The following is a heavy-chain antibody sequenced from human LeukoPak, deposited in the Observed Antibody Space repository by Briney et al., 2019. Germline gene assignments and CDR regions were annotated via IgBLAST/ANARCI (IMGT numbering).Heavy chain of an antibody. CDR2: IYPVDSDT. CDR1: GYXXTSYW. D-gene: IGHD6-6*01. V-gene: IGHV5-51*01. Sequence: ISCKXXGYXXTSYWIGWVRQLPGEGLEWMXIIYPVDSDTRYRPSFQGQFTISPYKSISPAYLQWSSLKASDTAMYYCARHHRPLYSSSYYFDYWGQGTLVTVSS. CDR3: ARHHRPLYSSSYYFDY. J-gene: IGHJ4*02.